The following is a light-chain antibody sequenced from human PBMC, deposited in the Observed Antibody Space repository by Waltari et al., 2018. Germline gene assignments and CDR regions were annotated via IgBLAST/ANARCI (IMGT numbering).Light chain of an antibody. J-gene: IGKJ1*01. CDR3: QQYQSYWT. CDR2: KAS. V-gene: IGKV1-5*03. CDR1: QSINNQ. Sequence: DIQMTQSPSTLSASLGDRVNITCRASQSINNQLAWYQQKPGKGPKLLMYKASSLESGVPSRFSGSGSGTEFTLTISSLQPDDFATYYCQQYQSYWTFGQGTKVEIK.